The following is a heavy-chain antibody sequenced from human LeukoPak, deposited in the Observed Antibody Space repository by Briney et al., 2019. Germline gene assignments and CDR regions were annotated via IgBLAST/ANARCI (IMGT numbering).Heavy chain of an antibody. D-gene: IGHD1-26*01. CDR3: ARRGPSGRSLDY. Sequence: SETLSLTCIVSGGSISSSSYYWGWIRQAPGKGLEWIESMYYGESNYCNPSLKIRVTISVDTSKNQFSLKLSSVTAADTAVYYCARRGPSGRSLDYWGQGTLVTVSS. CDR2: MYYGESN. J-gene: IGHJ4*02. V-gene: IGHV4-39*01. CDR1: GGSISSSSYY.